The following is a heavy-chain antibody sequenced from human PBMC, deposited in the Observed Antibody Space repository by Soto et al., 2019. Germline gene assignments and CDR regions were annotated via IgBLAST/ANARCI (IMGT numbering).Heavy chain of an antibody. V-gene: IGHV3-74*01. CDR3: VTGSGLYSPDY. J-gene: IGHJ4*02. Sequence: EVQLVESGGGLVQPGGSLRLSCAASGFTFNSYWMHWVRQAPGKGLVWVSLITGDGSSTNYADSVKGRFTIPRDNARNTLYLQTNSLRAEDTAVYYCVTGSGLYSPDYWGQGTLVTVSS. CDR1: GFTFNSYW. D-gene: IGHD6-19*01. CDR2: ITGDGSST.